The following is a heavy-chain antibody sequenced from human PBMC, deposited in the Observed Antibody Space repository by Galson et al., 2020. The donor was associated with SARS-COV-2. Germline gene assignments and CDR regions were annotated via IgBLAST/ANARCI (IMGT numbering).Heavy chain of an antibody. CDR3: ARWPYSGCDGQGFEY. CDR1: GGSFSGYY. Sequence: SETLSLTCAVSGGSFSGYYWSWIRQPPGKGLEWIGAINHSGSTNYNPSLKSRVTISVDTSKNQFSLKLSSVTAADTAVYYCARWPYSGCDGQGFEYWGQGTLVTVSS. J-gene: IGHJ4*02. D-gene: IGHD5-12*01. V-gene: IGHV4-34*01. CDR2: INHSGST.